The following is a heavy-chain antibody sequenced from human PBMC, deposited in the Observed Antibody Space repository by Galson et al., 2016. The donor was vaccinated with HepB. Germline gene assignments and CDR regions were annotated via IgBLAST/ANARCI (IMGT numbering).Heavy chain of an antibody. V-gene: IGHV4-59*01. CDR3: ARDSRGWSDS. CDR1: GGFFNGYN. Sequence: SETLSLTCTVSGGFFNGYNWTWFRQPPEKGLEWIGYVSDTGRGSFNPSLKSRVTMSVDTSKRQFSLKLRSVTAADTAVYYCARDSRGWSDSWSEGTLVTVSS. J-gene: IGHJ5*01. CDR2: VSDTGRG.